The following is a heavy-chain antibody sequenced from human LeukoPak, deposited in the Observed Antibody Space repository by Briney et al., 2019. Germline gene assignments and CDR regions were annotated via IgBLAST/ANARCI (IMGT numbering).Heavy chain of an antibody. V-gene: IGHV1-69*05. Sequence: SVKVSCKASGGTFSSYAISWVRQAPGQGLEWMGGIIPIFGTANYAQKLQGRVTMTTDTSTSTAYMELRSLRSDDTAVYYCARSGSYYVGGGDYWGQGTLVTVSS. J-gene: IGHJ4*02. CDR2: IIPIFGTA. CDR1: GGTFSSYA. D-gene: IGHD1-26*01. CDR3: ARSGSYYVGGGDY.